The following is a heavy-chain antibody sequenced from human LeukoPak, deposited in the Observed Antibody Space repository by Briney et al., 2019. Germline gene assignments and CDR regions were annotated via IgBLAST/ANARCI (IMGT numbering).Heavy chain of an antibody. Sequence: GGSLRLSCAASGFTFSSYAMSWVRQAPGKGLEWVSAISGSGGSTYYADSVKGRFTTSRDNSKNTLYLQMNSLRAEDTAVYYCAKGVYAILYWYFDLWGRGTLVTVSS. CDR3: AKGVYAILYWYFDL. V-gene: IGHV3-23*01. J-gene: IGHJ2*01. D-gene: IGHD2-8*01. CDR2: ISGSGGST. CDR1: GFTFSSYA.